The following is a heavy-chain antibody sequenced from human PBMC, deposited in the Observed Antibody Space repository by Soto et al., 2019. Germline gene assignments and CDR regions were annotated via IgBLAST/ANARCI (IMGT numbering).Heavy chain of an antibody. D-gene: IGHD6-19*01. V-gene: IGHV1-69*13. CDR3: ARRAVAGMSPEYFQN. Sequence: SVKRYCKGSGGSFSRYASSWVLHAPGQGLEWMGGIIPIFGTANYAQKFQGRVTITADESTSTAYMELSSLRSEDTAVYYCARRAVAGMSPEYFQNWGQGTLVTVSS. CDR1: GGSFSRYA. CDR2: IIPIFGTA. J-gene: IGHJ1*01.